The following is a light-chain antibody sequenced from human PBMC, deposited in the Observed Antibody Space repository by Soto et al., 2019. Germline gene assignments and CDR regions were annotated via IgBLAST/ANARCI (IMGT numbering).Light chain of an antibody. Sequence: EIVLTQSPGTLSLSPGERATLSCRASQSVSSTHLAWYQQKPGQAPRLLIFGASSRATGIPDRFSGSGSGTDFTLTISRLEPEDFAVYYCQQYGSSPPTWTFGQGTKVDI. CDR2: GAS. CDR1: QSVSSTH. J-gene: IGKJ1*01. V-gene: IGKV3-20*01. CDR3: QQYGSSPPTWT.